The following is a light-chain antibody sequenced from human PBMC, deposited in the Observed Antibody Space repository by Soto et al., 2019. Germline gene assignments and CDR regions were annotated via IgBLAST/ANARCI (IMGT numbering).Light chain of an antibody. CDR2: DVT. CDR1: SSDFGIYNS. V-gene: IGLV2-14*01. CDR3: SSFTSSSSYV. J-gene: IGLJ1*01. Sequence: QSALTQPASVSGSPGQSITLLCTGTSSDFGIYNSVSWYQQHPGKAPKLMIHDVTNRPSGVSSRFSGSRSGNTASLTISGLQAEDEADYYCSSFTSSSSYVFGPGTKFTVL.